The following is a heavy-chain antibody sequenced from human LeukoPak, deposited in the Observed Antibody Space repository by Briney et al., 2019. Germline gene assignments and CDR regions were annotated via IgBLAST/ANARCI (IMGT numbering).Heavy chain of an antibody. V-gene: IGHV4-38-2*01. CDR3: ARGRGGPLAAAGTEVRYSFDS. D-gene: IGHD6-13*01. CDR1: GYSISSAYS. J-gene: IGHJ4*02. CDR2: IYHSGST. Sequence: SQTLSLTCAVSGYSISSAYSWCWIRQPPGKGLEWIATIYHSGSTYYNPSLQSRVTISVHTSENQFSLNLNSVTAADTAVYYCARGRGGPLAAAGTEVRYSFDSWGQGTLVTVSS.